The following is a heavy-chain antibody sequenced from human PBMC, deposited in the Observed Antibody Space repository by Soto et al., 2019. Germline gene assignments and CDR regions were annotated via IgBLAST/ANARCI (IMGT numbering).Heavy chain of an antibody. D-gene: IGHD3-22*01. CDR2: MNPNSGNT. J-gene: IGHJ4*02. Sequence: SVNVACKSSVYPLTSYYINAVGQDTGQGLEWIGWMNPNSGNTGYSQKFQGRFTMTSNTSISTAYMELRSMRSEDTAVYYCARGYYYDSSGYPYFDYWGQGTLVTVSS. CDR3: ARGYYYDSSGYPYFDY. V-gene: IGHV1-8*01. CDR1: VYPLTSYY.